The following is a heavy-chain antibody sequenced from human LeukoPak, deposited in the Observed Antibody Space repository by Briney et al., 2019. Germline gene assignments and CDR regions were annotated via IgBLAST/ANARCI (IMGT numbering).Heavy chain of an antibody. CDR1: GYTFTSYA. V-gene: IGHV1-3*01. J-gene: IGHJ6*04. Sequence: ASVKVSCKASGYTFTSYAMHWVRQAPGQRLEWMGWINAGNGNTKYSQKFQGRVTITRDTSASTAYMELSSLRSEDTAVYYCASEAAAGTSSAYYYAMDDWGKGTTVTVSS. CDR2: INAGNGNT. D-gene: IGHD6-13*01. CDR3: ASEAAAGTSSAYYYAMDD.